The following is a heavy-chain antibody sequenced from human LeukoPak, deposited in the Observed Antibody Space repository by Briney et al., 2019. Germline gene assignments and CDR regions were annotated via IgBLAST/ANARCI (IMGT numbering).Heavy chain of an antibody. Sequence: ASVNVSCTASGYTFTGYYMHWVRPAPGQGLEWMGWINPNSGGTNYAQKFQGRVTMTRDTSFSTAYMELNRLSSDDTAIYYCARSGMYDYFDYWGQGSLVTVSS. CDR2: INPNSGGT. CDR3: ARSGMYDYFDY. V-gene: IGHV1-2*02. D-gene: IGHD3-10*01. J-gene: IGHJ4*02. CDR1: GYTFTGYY.